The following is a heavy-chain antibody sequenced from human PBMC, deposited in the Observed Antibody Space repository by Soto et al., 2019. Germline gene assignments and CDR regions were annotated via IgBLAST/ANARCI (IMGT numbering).Heavy chain of an antibody. CDR2: KHHSGST. CDR3: AYSSGWWRLDV. Sequence: QVHLQESGPGLVKPSGTLSLTCGVSGGSITNGYWWTWVRQPPGKGLEGIGEKHHSGSTNYNLPLKSRVSISLDKSKNQFSLILSSVTAADTGVYYCAYSSGWWRLDVWGQGTTVTVSS. D-gene: IGHD6-19*01. V-gene: IGHV4-4*02. CDR1: GGSITNGYW. J-gene: IGHJ6*02.